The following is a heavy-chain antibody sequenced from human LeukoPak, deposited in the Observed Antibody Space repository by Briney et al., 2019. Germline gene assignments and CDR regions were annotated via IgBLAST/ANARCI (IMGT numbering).Heavy chain of an antibody. D-gene: IGHD3-9*01. V-gene: IGHV3-30-3*01. Sequence: GGSLRLSCAASGFTFSSYAMHWVRQAPGKGLERVAVISYDGSNKYYADSVKGRFTISRDNSKNTLYLQMNSLRAEDTAVYYCARGPQVLRYLDWLERGSYFDYWGQGTLVTVSS. J-gene: IGHJ4*02. CDR1: GFTFSSYA. CDR3: ARGPQVLRYLDWLERGSYFDY. CDR2: ISYDGSNK.